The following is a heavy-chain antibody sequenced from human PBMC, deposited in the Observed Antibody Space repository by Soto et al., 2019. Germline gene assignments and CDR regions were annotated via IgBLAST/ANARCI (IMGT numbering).Heavy chain of an antibody. D-gene: IGHD1-7*01. CDR2: IYRTGST. J-gene: IGHJ4*02. V-gene: IGHV4-4*02. CDR3: ASRDPGTSIDY. Sequence: PSETLSLTCAVSGGSFTSNNWWTWVRQPPGQGLEWIGEIYRTGSTNYNPSLKSRVTISLDKSENQFSLKVTSLTAADTAVYYCASRDPGTSIDYWGQGTLVTVSS. CDR1: GGSFTSNNW.